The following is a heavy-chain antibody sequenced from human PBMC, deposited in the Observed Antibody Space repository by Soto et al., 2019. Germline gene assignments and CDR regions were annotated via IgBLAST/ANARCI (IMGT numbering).Heavy chain of an antibody. CDR2: IGIAGAT. D-gene: IGHD2-15*01. CDR3: ARVGLSDCSGGSCYSYDY. Sequence: EVQLVESGGGLVQPGGSLRLSCAASGFTFSRYDMHWVRQVTGKGLEWVSAIGIAGATYYPGSVKGRFTISRENAKNSLYLQMNSLRAGDTAVYYCARVGLSDCSGGSCYSYDYWGQGTLVTVSS. J-gene: IGHJ4*02. V-gene: IGHV3-13*01. CDR1: GFTFSRYD.